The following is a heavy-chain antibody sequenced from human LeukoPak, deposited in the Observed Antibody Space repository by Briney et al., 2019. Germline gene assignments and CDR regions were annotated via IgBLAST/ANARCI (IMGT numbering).Heavy chain of an antibody. V-gene: IGHV4-4*02. CDR2: IYHSERT. D-gene: IGHD1-26*01. J-gene: IGHJ6*03. Sequence: SETLSLTCAVSGGSISSSNWWSWVRQPPGKGLEWIGRIYHSERTHYNPSLKSRVTISVDTSKNQFSLKLSSVTAADTAVYYCASGWDTTRYYYYYYMDVWGKGTTVTISS. CDR1: GGSISSSNW. CDR3: ASGWDTTRYYYYYYMDV.